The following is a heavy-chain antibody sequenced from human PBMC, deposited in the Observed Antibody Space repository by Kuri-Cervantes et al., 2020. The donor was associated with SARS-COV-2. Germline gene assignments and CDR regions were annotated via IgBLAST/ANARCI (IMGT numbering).Heavy chain of an antibody. CDR3: ARSGSGWMDV. CDR2: ISFDGADI. J-gene: IGHJ6*02. D-gene: IGHD6-19*01. Sequence: GGSLRLSCAASGFSFSHYAMHWVRQAPGTGLEWVAVISFDGADIHYADSVKGRFTISRDNPKNTLYLQMNSLRVEETAVYYCARSGSGWMDVWGQGTTVTVSS. V-gene: IGHV3-30-3*01. CDR1: GFSFSHYA.